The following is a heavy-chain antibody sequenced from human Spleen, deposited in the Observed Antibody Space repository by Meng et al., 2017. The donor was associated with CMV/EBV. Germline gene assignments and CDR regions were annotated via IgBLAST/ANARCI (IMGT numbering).Heavy chain of an antibody. V-gene: IGHV4-39*07. CDR2: IYYSGST. Sequence: SETLSLTCTVSGGSISSSSYYWGWIRQPPGEGLEWIGSIYYSGSTYYNPSLKSRVTISVDTSKNQFSLKLSSVTAADTAVYYCARGVAAAGVDYWGQGTLVTVSS. D-gene: IGHD6-13*01. CDR3: ARGVAAAGVDY. CDR1: GGSISSSSYY. J-gene: IGHJ4*02.